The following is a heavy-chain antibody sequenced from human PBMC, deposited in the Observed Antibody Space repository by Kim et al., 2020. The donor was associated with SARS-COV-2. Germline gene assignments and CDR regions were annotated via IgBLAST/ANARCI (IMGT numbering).Heavy chain of an antibody. Sequence: NDAQKFQGRGTITADESTSTAYMELSSLRSEDTAVYYCARVGDHETWFDPWGQGTLVTVSS. CDR3: ARVGDHETWFDP. J-gene: IGHJ5*02. V-gene: IGHV1-69*01. D-gene: IGHD3-16*01.